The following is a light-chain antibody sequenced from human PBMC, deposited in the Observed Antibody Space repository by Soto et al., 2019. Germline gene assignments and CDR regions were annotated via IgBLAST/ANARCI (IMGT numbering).Light chain of an antibody. V-gene: IGLV4-69*01. CDR3: QTWGTGIQV. Sequence: QSVLTQSPSASVSLGASVKLTCTLSSGHSSHAIAWHQQQPEKGPRYLMKLNSDGSHSKGDGIPDRFLGSSSGAERYLTISSLQSEDEADYYCQTWGTGIQVFGGGTKLTVL. CDR2: LNSDGSH. J-gene: IGLJ2*01. CDR1: SGHSSHA.